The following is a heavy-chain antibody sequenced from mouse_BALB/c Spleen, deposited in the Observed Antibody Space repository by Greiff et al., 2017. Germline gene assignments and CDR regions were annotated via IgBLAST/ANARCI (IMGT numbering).Heavy chain of an antibody. Sequence: EVHLVESGGGLVQPGGSLKLSCAASGFTFSSYGMSWVRQTPDKRLELVATINSNGGSTYYPDSVKGRFTISRDNAKNTLYLQMSSLKSEDTAMYYCARDGNGNPFAYWGQGTLVTVSA. CDR1: GFTFSSYG. V-gene: IGHV5-6-3*01. J-gene: IGHJ3*01. CDR3: ARDGNGNPFAY. D-gene: IGHD2-1*01. CDR2: INSNGGST.